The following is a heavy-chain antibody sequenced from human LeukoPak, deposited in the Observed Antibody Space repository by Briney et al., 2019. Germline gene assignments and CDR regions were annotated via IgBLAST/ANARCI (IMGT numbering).Heavy chain of an antibody. CDR1: GFSLNTRGVG. J-gene: IGHJ3*02. Sequence: SGPTLVKPTQTLTLTCAFSGFSLNTRGVGVGWIRQPPGKALEWLALIYWNDDKGYSPFLKIRLTITKYTSKNQVVLTLTNMDPVDKATYYCAHRRVHYYDSSGYPKDAFDMWGQGTVVTVSS. CDR2: IYWNDDK. D-gene: IGHD3-22*01. V-gene: IGHV2-5*01. CDR3: AHRRVHYYDSSGYPKDAFDM.